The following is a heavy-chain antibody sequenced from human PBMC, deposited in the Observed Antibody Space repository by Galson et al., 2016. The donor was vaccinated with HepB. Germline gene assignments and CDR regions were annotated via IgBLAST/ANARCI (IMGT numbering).Heavy chain of an antibody. CDR1: GFTFSNAW. CDR3: ATDSWAPDDYGDYLQEFLVDY. CDR2: IKSKTDGGTA. D-gene: IGHD4-17*01. V-gene: IGHV3-15*07. J-gene: IGHJ4*02. Sequence: SLRLSCAASGFTFSNAWMNWVRQAPGKGLEWVGRIKSKTDGGTADYAAPVKGRFTISRDDSKNTLYLQMNSLKTEDTAMYYCATDSWAPDDYGDYLQEFLVDYWGQGTLVTVSS.